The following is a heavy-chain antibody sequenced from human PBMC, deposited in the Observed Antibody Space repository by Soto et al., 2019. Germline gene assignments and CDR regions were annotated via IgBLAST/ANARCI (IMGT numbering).Heavy chain of an antibody. D-gene: IGHD3-9*01. J-gene: IGHJ6*02. CDR1: GYTFTSYY. CDR2: INPSGGST. Sequence: QVQLVQSGAEVKKPGASVKVSCKASGYTFTSYYMHWVRQAPGQGLEWMGIINPSGGSTSYAQKFQGRGTMPRXXSXSXXYMELSSLRSEDTAVYYCARTPRLRYFDWSYGTDVWGQGTTVTVSS. CDR3: ARTPRLRYFDWSYGTDV. V-gene: IGHV1-46*01.